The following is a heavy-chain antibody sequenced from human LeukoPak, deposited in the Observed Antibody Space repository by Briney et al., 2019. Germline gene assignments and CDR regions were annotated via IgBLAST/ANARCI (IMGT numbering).Heavy chain of an antibody. CDR1: GFTFSSYG. CDR3: AKRRGLELLYYYYMDV. J-gene: IGHJ6*03. V-gene: IGHV3-23*01. D-gene: IGHD1-7*01. Sequence: GGSLRLSCAASGFTFSSYGMSWVRQAPGKGLEWVSAISGSGGSTYYADSVKARFTISRDNSKNTLYLQMNSLRAEDTAVYYCAKRRGLELLYYYYMDVWGKGTTVTVSS. CDR2: ISGSGGST.